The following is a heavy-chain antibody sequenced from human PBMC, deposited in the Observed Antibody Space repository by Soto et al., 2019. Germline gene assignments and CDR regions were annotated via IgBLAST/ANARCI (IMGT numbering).Heavy chain of an antibody. V-gene: IGHV3-30*18. D-gene: IGHD3-10*01. CDR1: GFTFSSYG. Sequence: GGSLRLSCAASGFTFSSYGMHWVRQAPGKGLEWVAVISYDGSNKYYADSVKGRFTFSRDNSKNTLYLQMNSLRVEDTAVYYYAKGSMVSLSGMDVWGQGTTVTVSS. J-gene: IGHJ6*02. CDR3: AKGSMVSLSGMDV. CDR2: ISYDGSNK.